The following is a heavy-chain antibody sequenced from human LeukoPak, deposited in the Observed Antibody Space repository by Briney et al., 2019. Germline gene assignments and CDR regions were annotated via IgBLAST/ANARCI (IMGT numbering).Heavy chain of an antibody. V-gene: IGHV4-39*01. D-gene: IGHD2-21*01. Sequence: PSETLSLTCTVSGGSISSSSYYWGWIRQPPGKGLEWIGSIYYSGSTYYNPSLKSRVTISVDTSKNQFSLKLSSLTAADTAVYYWARCGPDYYYYMDVWGKGTTVTVSS. CDR3: ARCGPDYYYYMDV. CDR1: GGSISSSSYY. J-gene: IGHJ6*03. CDR2: IYYSGST.